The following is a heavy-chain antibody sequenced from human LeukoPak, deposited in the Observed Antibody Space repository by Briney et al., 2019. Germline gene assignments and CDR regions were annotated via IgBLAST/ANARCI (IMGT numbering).Heavy chain of an antibody. CDR1: GSSISSSSYY. D-gene: IGHD5-12*01. J-gene: IGHJ4*02. CDR2: IYYSGST. Sequence: SETLSLTCTVSGSSISSSSYYWGWIRQPPGKGLEWIGSIYYSGSTYYNPSLKSRVTISVDTSKNQFSLKLSSVTAADTAVYYCARQDRFAPYSGYGHFDYWGQGTLVTVSS. CDR3: ARQDRFAPYSGYGHFDY. V-gene: IGHV4-39*01.